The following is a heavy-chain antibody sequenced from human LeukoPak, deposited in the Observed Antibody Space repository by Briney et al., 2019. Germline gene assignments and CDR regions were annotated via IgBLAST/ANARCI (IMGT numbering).Heavy chain of an antibody. CDR1: GVSISTYS. V-gene: IGHV4-59*08. CDR3: AGSSKYYYVAFGY. Sequence: PSETLSLTCTVSGVSISTYSWSWIRQPPGRGLEWIGYIYNTGSTNYNPSLKSRVTISVDTPKNQFSLRLSSVTAADTAVYYCAGSSKYYYVAFGYWGQGTLVTVST. J-gene: IGHJ4*02. CDR2: IYNTGST. D-gene: IGHD3-22*01.